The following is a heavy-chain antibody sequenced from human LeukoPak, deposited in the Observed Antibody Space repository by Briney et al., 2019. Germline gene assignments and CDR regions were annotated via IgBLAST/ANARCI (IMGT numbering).Heavy chain of an antibody. V-gene: IGHV1-69*06. D-gene: IGHD2-15*01. CDR1: GGTFSSYA. CDR3: AREPQYCSGGSCYVY. Sequence: SVKVSCKASGGTFSSYAISWVRQAPGQGLEWMGGIIPIFGTANYAQKFQGRVTITADKSTSTAYMELSSLRSEDTAVYYCAREPQYCSGGSCYVYWGQGTLVTVSS. CDR2: IIPIFGTA. J-gene: IGHJ4*02.